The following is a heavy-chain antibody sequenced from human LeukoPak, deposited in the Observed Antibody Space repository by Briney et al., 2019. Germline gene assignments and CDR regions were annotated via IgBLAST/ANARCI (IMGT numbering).Heavy chain of an antibody. J-gene: IGHJ6*02. CDR2: ISYDGSNK. D-gene: IGHD3-3*01. CDR3: AKELSITIFGVVIPYYYYGMDV. Sequence: GGSLRLSCAASGFTFSSYGMHWVRQAPGKGLEWVAAISYDGSNKYYADSVKGRFTISRDNSKHTLYLQMNSLRAEDTAVYYCAKELSITIFGVVIPYYYYGMDVWGQGTTVTVSS. V-gene: IGHV3-30*18. CDR1: GFTFSSYG.